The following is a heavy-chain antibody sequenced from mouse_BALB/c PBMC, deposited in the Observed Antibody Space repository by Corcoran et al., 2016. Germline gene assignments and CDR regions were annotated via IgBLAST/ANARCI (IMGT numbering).Heavy chain of an antibody. Sequence: EVQLQQSGAELVKPGASVKLSCTASGFNIKDTYMHWVKQRPEQGLEWIGRIDPANGNTKYDPKFQGKATITADTSSNTAYLQLSSLTSEDTAVYYCARIPAYYRYDEGVDYWGQGTSVTVSS. CDR1: GFNIKDTY. D-gene: IGHD2-14*01. V-gene: IGHV14-3*02. CDR3: ARIPAYYRYDEGVDY. CDR2: IDPANGNT. J-gene: IGHJ4*01.